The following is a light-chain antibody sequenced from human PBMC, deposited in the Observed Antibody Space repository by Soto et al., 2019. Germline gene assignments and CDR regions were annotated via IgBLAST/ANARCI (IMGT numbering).Light chain of an antibody. CDR1: QSVLYSSNNKNY. V-gene: IGKV4-1*01. CDR3: QQYYSTLPT. Sequence: DIVMTQSPDSLAVSLGERATINCKSSQSVLYSSNNKNYLAWYQQKPGQPPKLLIYRASTRESGVPDRFSGSGSGTDFTLTISSLQAEDVAVYYCQQYYSTLPTFGPGTKVDIK. CDR2: RAS. J-gene: IGKJ3*01.